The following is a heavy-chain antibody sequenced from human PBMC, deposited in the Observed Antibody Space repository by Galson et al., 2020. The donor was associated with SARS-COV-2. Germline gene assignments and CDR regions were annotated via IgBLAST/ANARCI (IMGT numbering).Heavy chain of an antibody. V-gene: IGHV4-39*01. Sequence: SETLSLTCIVSGGSVSSRSYFWGWIRPPPGKGLVWYGSSHYSGKVSYTPSLKGRATISVDTSKNQFSLRLNSVTAADTAVYYCASQSIAIEVWLEGGDWFDPWGQGTLVTVSS. CDR1: GGSVSSRSYF. CDR3: ASQSIAIEVWLEGGDWFDP. CDR2: SHYSGKV. D-gene: IGHD3-16*01. J-gene: IGHJ5*02.